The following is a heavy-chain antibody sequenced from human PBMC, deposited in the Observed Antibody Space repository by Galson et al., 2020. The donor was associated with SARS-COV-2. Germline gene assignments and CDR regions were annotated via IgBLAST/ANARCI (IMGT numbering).Heavy chain of an antibody. CDR1: GFTVSSNY. Sequence: GGSLRLSCAASGFTVSSNYMSWVRQAPGKGLEWVSVIYSGGSTYYADSVKGRFTISRDNSKNTLYLQMNSLRAEDTAVYYCASPRDGEQLGGYFDYWGQGTLVTVSS. CDR3: ASPRDGEQLGGYFDY. D-gene: IGHD1-1*01. V-gene: IGHV3-53*01. J-gene: IGHJ4*02. CDR2: IYSGGST.